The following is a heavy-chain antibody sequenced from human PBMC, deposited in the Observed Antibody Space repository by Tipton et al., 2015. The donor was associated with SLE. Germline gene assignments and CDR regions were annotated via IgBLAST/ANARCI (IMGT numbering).Heavy chain of an antibody. D-gene: IGHD3-3*01. V-gene: IGHV4-38-2*01. Sequence: TLSLTCAVSGYSISSGYYWGWIRQPPGKGLEWLGEINHSGSTNYNPSLKSRVTISVDTSKNQFSLKLSSVTAADTAVYYCARRRNYDFWSGYYGYGMDVWGQGTTVTVSS. J-gene: IGHJ6*02. CDR1: GYSISSGYY. CDR2: INHSGST. CDR3: ARRRNYDFWSGYYGYGMDV.